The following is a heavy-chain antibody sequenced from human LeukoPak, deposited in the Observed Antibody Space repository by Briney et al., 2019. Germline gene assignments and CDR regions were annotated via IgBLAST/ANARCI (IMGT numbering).Heavy chain of an antibody. CDR1: GGSISSYY. Sequence: SETLSLTCTVSGGSISSYYWSWIRQPPGKGMEWIGYIYYSGSTNYNPSLMSRVTISVDTSKNQSSLKLSSVTAADTAVYYCASISGYSYGSYYFDYWGQGTLVTVSS. V-gene: IGHV4-59*01. J-gene: IGHJ4*02. D-gene: IGHD5-18*01. CDR2: IYYSGST. CDR3: ASISGYSYGSYYFDY.